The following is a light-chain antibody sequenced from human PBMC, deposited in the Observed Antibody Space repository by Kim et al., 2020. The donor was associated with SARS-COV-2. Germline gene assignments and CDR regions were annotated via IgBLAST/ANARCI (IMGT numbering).Light chain of an antibody. CDR1: TGAVTSGHY. V-gene: IGLV7-46*01. Sequence: QAVVTQEPSLTVSPGGTVTLTCGSSTGAVTSGHYPYWFQQKPGQAPRTLIYDTSIRHSWTPARFSGSLVGGEAALTLSGAQPEDEADYYCLFSYSGVRVFGGGTQLTVL. J-gene: IGLJ3*02. CDR2: DTS. CDR3: LFSYSGVRV.